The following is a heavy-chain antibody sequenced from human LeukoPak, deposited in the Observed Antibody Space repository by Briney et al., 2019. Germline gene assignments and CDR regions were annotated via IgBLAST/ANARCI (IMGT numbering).Heavy chain of an antibody. V-gene: IGHV3-23*01. CDR1: GFTFSSYG. D-gene: IGHD3-22*01. J-gene: IGHJ4*02. Sequence: PGGTLRLSCAASGFTFSSYGMSWVRQAPGKGLEWVSAISGSGGSTYYADSVKGRFTISRDNSKNTLYLQMNSLRAEDTAVYYCAKTPSYYYDSSGYYVDYWGQGTLVTVSS. CDR3: AKTPSYYYDSSGYYVDY. CDR2: ISGSGGST.